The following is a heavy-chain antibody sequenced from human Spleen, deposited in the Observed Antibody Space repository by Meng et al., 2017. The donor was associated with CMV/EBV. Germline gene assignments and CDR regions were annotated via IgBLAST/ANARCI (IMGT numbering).Heavy chain of an antibody. D-gene: IGHD5-12*01. V-gene: IGHV3-48*03. CDR1: GFTFSNYE. CDR2: ISSSGGTI. Sequence: GGSLRLSCAASGFTFSNYEMNWVHQAPGKGLEWVSFISSSGGTIYYADSVKGRFTISRDNAKNSLYLQMNTLRAEDTAVYYCASVDSSGYWGQGTLVTVSS. J-gene: IGHJ4*02. CDR3: ASVDSSGY.